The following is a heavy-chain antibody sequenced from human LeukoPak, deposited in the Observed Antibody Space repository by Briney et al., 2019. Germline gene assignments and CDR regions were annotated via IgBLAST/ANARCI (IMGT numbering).Heavy chain of an antibody. CDR2: ISGSGGST. CDR1: GFTFSNHG. D-gene: IGHD5-12*01. Sequence: GGSLRLSCAASGFTFSNHGMHWVRQAPGKGLEWVSAISGSGGSTYYADSVKGRFTISRDNSKNTLYLQMNSLRAEDTAVYYCSRLRWLRLFDYWGQGTLVTVSS. V-gene: IGHV3-23*01. J-gene: IGHJ4*02. CDR3: SRLRWLRLFDY.